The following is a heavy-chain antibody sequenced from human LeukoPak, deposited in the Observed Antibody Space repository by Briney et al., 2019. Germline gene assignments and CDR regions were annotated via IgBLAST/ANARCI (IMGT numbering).Heavy chain of an antibody. CDR1: GGSISSYY. V-gene: IGHV4-59*08. CDR2: IYHSGSA. Sequence: PSETLSLTCTVSGGSISSYYWSWIRQPPGKGLEWIGYIYHSGSAYYNPSLKSRVTISVDTSKNQFSLKLSSVTAADTAVYYCARQNYYDSSGYYQLLIFDYWGQGTLVTVSS. D-gene: IGHD3-22*01. CDR3: ARQNYYDSSGYYQLLIFDY. J-gene: IGHJ4*02.